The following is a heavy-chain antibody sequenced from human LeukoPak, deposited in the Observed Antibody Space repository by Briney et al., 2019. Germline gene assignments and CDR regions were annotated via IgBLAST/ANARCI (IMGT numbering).Heavy chain of an antibody. D-gene: IGHD3-22*01. J-gene: IGHJ4*02. Sequence: SETLSLTCTVSGGSISSGGYYWSWIRQHPGKGLEWIGYIYYSGSTYYNPSLKSRVTISVDTFKNQFSLKLSSVTAADTAVYYCARLRALSYYDSSGDMYYFEYWGQGTLVTVSS. CDR2: IYYSGST. CDR1: GGSISSGGYY. V-gene: IGHV4-31*03. CDR3: ARLRALSYYDSSGDMYYFEY.